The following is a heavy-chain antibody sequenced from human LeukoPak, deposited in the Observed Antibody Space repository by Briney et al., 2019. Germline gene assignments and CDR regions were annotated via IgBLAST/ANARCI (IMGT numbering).Heavy chain of an antibody. CDR3: AKGRLRYFDWLSEEVEYFQH. J-gene: IGHJ1*01. Sequence: PGGSLRLSCAASGFTFSSYGMSWVRQAPGKGLEWVSAISGSGGSTYYADSVKGRFTISRDNSKNTLYLQMNSLRAEDTAVYYCAKGRLRYFDWLSEEVEYFQHWGQGTLVTVSS. D-gene: IGHD3-9*01. V-gene: IGHV3-23*01. CDR2: ISGSGGST. CDR1: GFTFSSYG.